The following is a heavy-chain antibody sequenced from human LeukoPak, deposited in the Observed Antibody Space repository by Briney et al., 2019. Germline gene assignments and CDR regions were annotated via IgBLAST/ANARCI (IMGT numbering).Heavy chain of an antibody. V-gene: IGHV1-46*01. Sequence: VASVKVSCKASGYTFTSYYMHWVRQAPGQGLERIGIINPSGGTTNYAQNFQGRVTMTRDTSTSTVYMELSSLTSEDTAVYYCARSVVVTAISDYWGQGTLVTVSS. CDR3: ARSVVVTAISDY. J-gene: IGHJ4*02. D-gene: IGHD2-21*02. CDR2: INPSGGTT. CDR1: GYTFTSYY.